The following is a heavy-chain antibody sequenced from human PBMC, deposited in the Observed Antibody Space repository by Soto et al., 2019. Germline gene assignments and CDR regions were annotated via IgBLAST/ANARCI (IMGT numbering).Heavy chain of an antibody. CDR1: SGSISSSNW. D-gene: IGHD1-26*01. Sequence: SETLSLTCAVSSGSISSSNWWSWVRQPPGKGLEWIGEIYHSGSTNYNPSLKSRVTISVDKSKNQFSLKLSSVTAADTAVYYCARAPVRAVNPDYFDYWSQGTLVTVSS. V-gene: IGHV4-4*02. CDR2: IYHSGST. CDR3: ARAPVRAVNPDYFDY. J-gene: IGHJ4*02.